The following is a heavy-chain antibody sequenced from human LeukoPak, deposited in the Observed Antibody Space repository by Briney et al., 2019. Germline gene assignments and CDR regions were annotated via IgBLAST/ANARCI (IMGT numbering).Heavy chain of an antibody. CDR3: GRAFPPLRTAAAGDY. CDR2: LYSGGDT. J-gene: IGHJ4*02. V-gene: IGHV3-53*01. Sequence: PGGSLRLSCAASGFTFSTKYMNWVRQSPGKGLEWVSILYSGGDTYYADSVKGRFTISRDNAKNSLYLQMDSLRAEDTAVYFCGRAFPPLRTAAAGDYWGQGTLVTVSS. D-gene: IGHD6-13*01. CDR1: GFTFSTKY.